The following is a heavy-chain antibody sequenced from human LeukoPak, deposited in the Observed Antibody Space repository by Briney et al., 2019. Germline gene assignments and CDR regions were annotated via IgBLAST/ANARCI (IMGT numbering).Heavy chain of an antibody. Sequence: PGGSLRLSCAASGFTFSSYGMHWVRQAPGKGLEWVAFIRYDGSNKYYADSVKGRFTISRDNSKNTLYLQMNSLRAEDTAVYYCAPASYYDSSGYYLDYWGQRTLVTVSS. CDR1: GFTFSSYG. V-gene: IGHV3-30*02. CDR3: APASYYDSSGYYLDY. CDR2: IRYDGSNK. D-gene: IGHD3-22*01. J-gene: IGHJ4*02.